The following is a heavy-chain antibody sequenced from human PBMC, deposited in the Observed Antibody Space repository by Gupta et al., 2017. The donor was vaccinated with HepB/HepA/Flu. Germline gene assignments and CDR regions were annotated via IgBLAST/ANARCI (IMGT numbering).Heavy chain of an antibody. CDR2: IGSDSKS. D-gene: IGHD3-3*02. V-gene: IGHV3-23*01. J-gene: IGHJ6*03. CDR1: GFGFSGHA. CDR3: AKDLHFWSAMDV. Sequence: EVQLLESGGGLVQPGGSLRLSCAASGFGFSGHAMNWVRQAPGKGLEWVSGIGSDSKSHYADSVKGRFTISRDNSKNTLFLQMNSLRAEDTAVYYCAKDLHFWSAMDVWGKGTTVTVSS.